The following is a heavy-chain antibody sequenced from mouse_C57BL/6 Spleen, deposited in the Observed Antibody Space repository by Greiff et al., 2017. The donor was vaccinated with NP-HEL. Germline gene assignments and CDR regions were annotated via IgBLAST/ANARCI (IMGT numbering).Heavy chain of an antibody. Sequence: VQLKESGPGMVKPSQSLSLTCTVTGYSITSGYDWHWIRHFPGNKLEWMGYISYSGSTNYNPSLKSRISITHDTSKNHFFLKLNSVTTEDTATYDCARGGRSTMVTTGYFDVWGTGTTVTVSS. CDR3: ARGGRSTMVTTGYFDV. J-gene: IGHJ1*03. CDR2: ISYSGST. CDR1: GYSITSGYD. V-gene: IGHV3-1*01. D-gene: IGHD2-2*01.